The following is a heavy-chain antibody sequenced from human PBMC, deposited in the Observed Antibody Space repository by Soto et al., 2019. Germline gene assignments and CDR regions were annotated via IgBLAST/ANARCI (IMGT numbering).Heavy chain of an antibody. CDR3: AGIPYSGYVPFDY. J-gene: IGHJ4*02. CDR1: GFTFSSYE. V-gene: IGHV3-48*03. Sequence: GGSLRLSCAASGFTFSSYEMNWVRQAPGKGLEWVSYISSSGSTIYYADSVKGRFTISRDNAKNSLYLQMNSLRAEDTAVYYCAGIPYSGYVPFDYWGQGTLVTISS. CDR2: ISSSGSTI. D-gene: IGHD5-12*01.